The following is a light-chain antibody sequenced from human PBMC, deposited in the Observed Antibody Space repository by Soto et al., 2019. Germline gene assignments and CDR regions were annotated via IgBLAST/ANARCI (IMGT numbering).Light chain of an antibody. CDR3: QQYDNWPPYT. CDR2: GAS. J-gene: IGKJ2*01. Sequence: EIVMTQSPGTLSVSPGERATLSCRASQSIRNNLIWYQQKSGQAPRLLIYGASTRATGIPARFSGSGSGTEFTLTISSLQSEDSAVYYCQQYDNWPPYTFGQGTKVDIK. V-gene: IGKV3-15*01. CDR1: QSIRNN.